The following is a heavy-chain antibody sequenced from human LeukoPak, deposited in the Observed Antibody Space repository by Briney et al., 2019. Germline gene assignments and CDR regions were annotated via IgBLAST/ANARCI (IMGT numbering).Heavy chain of an antibody. J-gene: IGHJ4*02. CDR1: GFTFSSFG. CDR3: AKDLLRSSFSFDY. D-gene: IGHD6-13*01. V-gene: IGHV3-30*02. CDR2: IRYDGSNK. Sequence: PGESLRLSCAASGFTFSSFGMHWVRQAPGKGLEWVAFIRYDGSNKYYADSVKGRFTISRDNSKNTLYLQMNSLRAEDTAVYYCAKDLLRSSFSFDYWGQGTLVTVSS.